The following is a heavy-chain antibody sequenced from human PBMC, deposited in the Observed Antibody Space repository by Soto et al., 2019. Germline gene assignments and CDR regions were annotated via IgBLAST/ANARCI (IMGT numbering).Heavy chain of an antibody. V-gene: IGHV1-3*01. Sequence: ASVKVSCKASGYTFTSYAMHWVRQAPGQRLEWMGWINAGNGNTKYSQKFQGGVTITRDTSASTAYMELSSLRSEDTAVYYCARESIVVVPAADRSGAFDIWGQGTMVTVSS. J-gene: IGHJ3*02. CDR2: INAGNGNT. CDR1: GYTFTSYA. CDR3: ARESIVVVPAADRSGAFDI. D-gene: IGHD2-2*01.